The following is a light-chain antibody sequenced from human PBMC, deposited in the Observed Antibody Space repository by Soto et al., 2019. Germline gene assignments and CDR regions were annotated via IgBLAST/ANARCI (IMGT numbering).Light chain of an antibody. CDR3: QQYNNWPRT. CDR2: AAS. V-gene: IGKV3-15*01. J-gene: IGKJ3*01. Sequence: EIVMTQSPAILSVSPGERATLSCRASRNVSSNLVWYQQKPGQAPRLLIYAASTRATGIPARFSGSGSGTEFTLTISSLQSEDFADYYCQQYNNWPRTFGPGTTVDIK. CDR1: RNVSSN.